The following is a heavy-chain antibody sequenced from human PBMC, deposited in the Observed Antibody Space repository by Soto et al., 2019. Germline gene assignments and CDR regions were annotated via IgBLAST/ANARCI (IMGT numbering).Heavy chain of an antibody. CDR1: GGSISSGDYY. CDR3: ARGWGVMGYYFDY. CDR2: IYYSGST. D-gene: IGHD3-16*01. J-gene: IGHJ4*02. V-gene: IGHV4-30-4*01. Sequence: QVQLQESGPGLVKPSQTLSLTCTVSGGSISSGDYYWSWIRQPPGKGLEWIGYIYYSGSTYYNPSLKSRVTISVATSKNQFSLKLSSVTAADTAVYYCARGWGVMGYYFDYWGQGTLVTVSS.